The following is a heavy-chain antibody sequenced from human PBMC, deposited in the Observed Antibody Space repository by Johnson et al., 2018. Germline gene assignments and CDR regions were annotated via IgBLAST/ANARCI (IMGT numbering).Heavy chain of an antibody. D-gene: IGHD3-3*01. CDR1: GYTFTNYW. J-gene: IGHJ3*02. V-gene: IGHV5-51*03. Sequence: VQLQESGPEVKKPGESLRISCQDSGYTFTNYWIAWVRQMPGKGLEYLGIIYPDDSDTKYSPSFQAQVTISADKSITTAYLQWSSLKASDTAMYYCVSGRFSTAFDIWGQGTMVTVSS. CDR3: VSGRFSTAFDI. CDR2: IYPDDSDT.